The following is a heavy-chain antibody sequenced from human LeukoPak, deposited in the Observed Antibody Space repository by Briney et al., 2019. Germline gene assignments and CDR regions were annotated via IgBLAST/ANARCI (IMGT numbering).Heavy chain of an antibody. J-gene: IGHJ6*02. CDR3: AKAMVRGVTSYGMDV. Sequence: PGRSLRPSCAASGFTFDDYAMHWVRQAPGKGLEWVSGISWNSGSIGYADSVKGRFTISRDNAKNSLYLQMNSLRAEDTALYYCAKAMVRGVTSYGMDVWGQGTTVTVSS. CDR1: GFTFDDYA. D-gene: IGHD3-10*01. V-gene: IGHV3-9*01. CDR2: ISWNSGSI.